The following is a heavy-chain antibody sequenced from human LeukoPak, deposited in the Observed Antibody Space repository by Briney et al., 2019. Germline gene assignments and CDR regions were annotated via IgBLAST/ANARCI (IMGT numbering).Heavy chain of an antibody. Sequence: ASVKVSCKVSGYTLTELSMHWVRQAPRKGLEWMGGFDPEDGETIYAQKFQGRVTMTEDTSTDTAYMELSSLRSEDTAVYYCATDYKGIQLWSPQARDKDAFDIWGQGTMVTVSS. CDR2: FDPEDGET. V-gene: IGHV1-24*01. CDR3: ATDYKGIQLWSPQARDKDAFDI. CDR1: GYTLTELS. D-gene: IGHD5-18*01. J-gene: IGHJ3*02.